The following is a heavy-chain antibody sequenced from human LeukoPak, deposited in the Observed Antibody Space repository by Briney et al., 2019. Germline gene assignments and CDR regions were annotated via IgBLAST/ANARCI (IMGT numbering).Heavy chain of an antibody. CDR2: LNWNGGST. CDR3: ARGYIAGTGTHRGAFDI. CDR1: GFTFDDYG. D-gene: IGHD6-13*01. V-gene: IGHV3-20*04. J-gene: IGHJ3*02. Sequence: GGSLRLSCAASGFTFDDYGMSWVRQDAGKGLEWVSGLNWNGGSTRYADSVRGRFTISRDNAKKSLYLQMNSLRAEDTAFYYCARGYIAGTGTHRGAFDIWGQGTMVTVSS.